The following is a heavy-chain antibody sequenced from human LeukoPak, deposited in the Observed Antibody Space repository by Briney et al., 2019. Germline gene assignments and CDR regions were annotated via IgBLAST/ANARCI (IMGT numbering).Heavy chain of an antibody. V-gene: IGHV3-7*01. D-gene: IGHD5-24*01. CDR3: ARWLELMRNFDW. CDR1: GFTFSDYW. CDR2: IKEDGGEK. Sequence: GGSLRLSCVGSGFTFSDYWMSWVRQAPGKGVEWVDNIKEDGGEKDYVDALKGRFTISRDNAKNSLYLQMNSLRAEDTAVYYCARWLELMRNFDWWGQGILVTV. J-gene: IGHJ4*02.